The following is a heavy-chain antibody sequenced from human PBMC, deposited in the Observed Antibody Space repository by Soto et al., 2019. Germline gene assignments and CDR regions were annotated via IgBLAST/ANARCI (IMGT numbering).Heavy chain of an antibody. D-gene: IGHD6-6*01. CDR1: GFTFSSYA. CDR2: ISGSGGST. J-gene: IGHJ6*02. Sequence: EVQRLESGGGLVQPGGSLRLSCAASGFTFSSYAMSWVRQAPGKGLEWVSAISGSGGSTYYADSVKGRFTISRDNSKNTLYLQMNRLRAEDTAVYYCAKIRLEYSSLVGMDVWGQGTTVTVSS. CDR3: AKIRLEYSSLVGMDV. V-gene: IGHV3-23*01.